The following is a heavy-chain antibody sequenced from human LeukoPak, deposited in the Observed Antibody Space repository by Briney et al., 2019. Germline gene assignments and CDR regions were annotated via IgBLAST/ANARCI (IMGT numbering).Heavy chain of an antibody. V-gene: IGHV3-23*01. D-gene: IGHD2-2*01. CDR3: AKVGGIVVVPAAMFYFDY. CDR2: ISGSGGST. CDR1: GFTFSSYA. Sequence: GGSLRLSCAASGFTFSSYAMSWVRQAPGKGLEWVSAISGSGGSTYYADSVKGRFTISRDNSKNTLYLQMSSLRAEDTAVYYCAKVGGIVVVPAAMFYFDYWGQGTLVTVSS. J-gene: IGHJ4*02.